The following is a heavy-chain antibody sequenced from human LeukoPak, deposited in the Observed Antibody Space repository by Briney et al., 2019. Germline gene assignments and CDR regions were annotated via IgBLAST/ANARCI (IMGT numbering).Heavy chain of an antibody. V-gene: IGHV4-59*01. CDR1: GGSISSYY. D-gene: IGHD3-10*01. J-gene: IGHJ4*02. Sequence: PSETLSLTCTVSGGSISSYYWSWIRQPPGKGLEWIGYIYYTGSTNYNPSLKSRVTISVDTSKNQFSLKLSSVTAADTAVYYCARAMVRGAPFDYWGQGTLVTVSS. CDR3: ARAMVRGAPFDY. CDR2: IYYTGST.